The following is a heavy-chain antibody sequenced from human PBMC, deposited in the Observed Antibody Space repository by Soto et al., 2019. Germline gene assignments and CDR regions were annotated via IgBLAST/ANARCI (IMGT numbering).Heavy chain of an antibody. CDR3: ARDGGSSGWYYLVGAQNAQTLDY. Sequence: PVGSLRLSCAASGFTFSSYGMHWVRQAPGKGLEWVAVIWYDGSNKYYADSVKGRFTISRDNSKNTLYLQMNSLRAEDTAVYYCARDGGSSGWYYLVGAQNAQTLDYWGQGTLVTVSS. J-gene: IGHJ4*02. CDR1: GFTFSSYG. CDR2: IWYDGSNK. V-gene: IGHV3-33*01. D-gene: IGHD6-19*01.